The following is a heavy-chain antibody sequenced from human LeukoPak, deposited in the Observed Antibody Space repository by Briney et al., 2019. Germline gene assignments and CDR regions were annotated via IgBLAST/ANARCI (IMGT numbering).Heavy chain of an antibody. CDR1: GYTFTGYY. V-gene: IGHV1-2*02. J-gene: IGHJ4*02. CDR3: ARDKWFGELDYFDY. CDR2: INPNSGGT. Sequence: ASVKVSCKASGYTFTGYYMHWVRQAPGQGLEWMGWINPNSGGTNYAQKFQGRVTMTRDTSISTAYIELSRLRSDDTAVYYCARDKWFGELDYFDYWGQGTLVTVSS. D-gene: IGHD3-10*01.